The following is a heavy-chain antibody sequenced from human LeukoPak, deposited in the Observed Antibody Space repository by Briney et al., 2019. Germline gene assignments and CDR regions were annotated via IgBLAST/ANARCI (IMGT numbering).Heavy chain of an antibody. V-gene: IGHV1-18*01. CDR2: ISAYNGNT. CDR1: GYTFTSYG. J-gene: IGHJ6*03. Sequence: GASVKVSCKASGYTFTSYGISWVRQAPGQGLEWMGWISAYNGNTNYAQKLQGRVTMTTDTSTSTTYMELRSLRSDDTAVYYCARDGSYYYGSGSSNRNYYYYYYMDVWGKGTTVTVSS. CDR3: ARDGSYYYGSGSSNRNYYYYYYMDV. D-gene: IGHD3-10*01.